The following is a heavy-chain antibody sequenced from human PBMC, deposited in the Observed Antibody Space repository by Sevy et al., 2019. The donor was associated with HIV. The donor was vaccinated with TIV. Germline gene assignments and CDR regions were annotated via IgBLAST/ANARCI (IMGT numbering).Heavy chain of an antibody. V-gene: IGHV3-23*01. D-gene: IGHD3-10*01. CDR1: GFTFSSYA. CDR3: AKPPTGYGSGSYTYYFDY. Sequence: GSLRLSCAASGFTFSSYAMSWVRQAPGKGLEWVSAISGSGGSTYCADSVKGRFTISRDNSKNTLYLQMNSLRAEDTAVYYCAKPPTGYGSGSYTYYFDYWGQGTLVTVSS. CDR2: ISGSGGST. J-gene: IGHJ4*02.